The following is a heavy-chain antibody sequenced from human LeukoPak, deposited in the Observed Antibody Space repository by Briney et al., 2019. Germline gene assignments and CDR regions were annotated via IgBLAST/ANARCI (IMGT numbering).Heavy chain of an antibody. Sequence: PGGSLRLSCAASGFTFNNYAMSWVRQAPGKGLEWVSTICGGGDTTYYSVKGRFIISRDNSKNTLFLNSLRAEDTAIYFCAKNAGDGGYYYSLDVWGKGTPVTVSS. CDR3: AKNAGDGGYYYSLDV. CDR1: GFTFNNYA. J-gene: IGHJ6*03. CDR2: ICGGGDTT. V-gene: IGHV3-23*01. D-gene: IGHD3-16*01.